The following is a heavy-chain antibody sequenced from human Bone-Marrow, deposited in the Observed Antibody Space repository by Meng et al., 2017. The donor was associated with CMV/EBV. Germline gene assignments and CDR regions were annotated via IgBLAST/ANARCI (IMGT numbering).Heavy chain of an antibody. CDR2: IRYAGSNK. J-gene: IGHJ5*02. Sequence: LACAASGCTFSSYGMHWVRQAPGKGLEWVAFIRYAGSNKYYADSVKGRFTISRDKSKNTLYLQMNSLRAEDTAVYYCAKGPYPFDPWGQGTLVTVSS. CDR3: AKGPYPFDP. V-gene: IGHV3-30*02. CDR1: GCTFSSYG. D-gene: IGHD2-2*01.